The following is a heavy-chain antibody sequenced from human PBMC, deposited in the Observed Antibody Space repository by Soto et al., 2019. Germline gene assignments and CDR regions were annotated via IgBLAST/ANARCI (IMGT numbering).Heavy chain of an antibody. CDR2: ISSSGSTI. D-gene: IGHD6-19*01. Sequence: EVQLVESGGGLVQPGGSLRLSCAASGFTFSSYEMNWVRQAPGKGLEWVSYISSSGSTISYADSVKGRFTISRDNAKNSLYLQMNSLRAEDTAVYYCASAGGIAVARIKWGQGTLVTVSS. V-gene: IGHV3-48*03. J-gene: IGHJ4*02. CDR3: ASAGGIAVARIK. CDR1: GFTFSSYE.